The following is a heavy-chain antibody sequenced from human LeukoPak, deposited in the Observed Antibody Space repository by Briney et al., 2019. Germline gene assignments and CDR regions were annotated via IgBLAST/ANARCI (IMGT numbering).Heavy chain of an antibody. D-gene: IGHD1-26*01. CDR2: IYTSGST. CDR1: GGSISSYY. Sequence: SETLSLTCTVSGGSISSYYWSWIRQPAGKGLEGIGRIYTSGSTNYNPSLKSRVTMSVDTSKNQFSLKLSSVTAADTAVYYCARESLWDETYGMDVWGQGTTVTVSS. J-gene: IGHJ6*02. V-gene: IGHV4-4*07. CDR3: ARESLWDETYGMDV.